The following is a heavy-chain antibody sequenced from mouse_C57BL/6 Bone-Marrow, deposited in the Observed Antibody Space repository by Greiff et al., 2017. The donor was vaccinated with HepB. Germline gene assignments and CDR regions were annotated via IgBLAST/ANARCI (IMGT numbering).Heavy chain of an antibody. Sequence: EVQLQESGGGLVKPGGSLKLSCAASGFTFSSDAMSWVRQTPEKRLEWVATISDGGSYTYYPDNVKGRFTISRDNAKNNLYLNMSHLKPEDTAMYYCARGPMITTVVEGYFDYWGQGTTLTVSS. V-gene: IGHV5-4*01. CDR1: GFTFSSDA. D-gene: IGHD1-1*01. CDR2: ISDGGSYT. J-gene: IGHJ2*01. CDR3: ARGPMITTVVEGYFDY.